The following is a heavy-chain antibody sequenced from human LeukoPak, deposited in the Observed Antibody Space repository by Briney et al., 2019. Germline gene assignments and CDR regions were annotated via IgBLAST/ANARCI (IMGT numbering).Heavy chain of an antibody. V-gene: IGHV4-4*02. D-gene: IGHD1-26*01. Sequence: PSGTLSLTCAVSGGSILSTNWWSWVRQPPGKGLEWIGEVHLNGATNYNPSVEDRVTMSIDKSKNHLSLEVISVTAADTAMYYCTRESGAFSPFGFWGQGTLVTVSS. J-gene: IGHJ4*02. CDR3: TRESGAFSPFGF. CDR2: VHLNGAT. CDR1: GGSILSTNW.